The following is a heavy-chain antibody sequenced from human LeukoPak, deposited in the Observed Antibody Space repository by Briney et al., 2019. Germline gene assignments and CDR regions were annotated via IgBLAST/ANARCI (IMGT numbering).Heavy chain of an antibody. V-gene: IGHV3-48*01. J-gene: IGHJ3*02. CDR1: GFNFNDYA. D-gene: IGHD6-13*01. CDR2: IDSITSTR. Sequence: PGGSLRLSCSASGFNFNDYAMNWVRQAPGKGLEWVSSIDSITSTRYYADSVRGRFTISRDNVKNSLFLQMNSLKGDDTALYYCARKGSDTWYDAFDIWGQGTMVTVSS. CDR3: ARKGSDTWYDAFDI.